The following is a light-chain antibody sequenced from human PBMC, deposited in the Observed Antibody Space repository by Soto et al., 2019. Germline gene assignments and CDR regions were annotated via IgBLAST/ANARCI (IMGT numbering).Light chain of an antibody. CDR3: QQYSASPRT. Sequence: EIVLTQFPGTLSLSPGESATLSCRTSESISSSYLAWYQQRPGQPPRLLIYGASKTATGIPDRFSGSGSGTDFTLSISRLEPADFGMYYCQQYSASPRTFGQGNKREIK. CDR1: ESISSSY. V-gene: IGKV3-20*01. J-gene: IGKJ2*01. CDR2: GAS.